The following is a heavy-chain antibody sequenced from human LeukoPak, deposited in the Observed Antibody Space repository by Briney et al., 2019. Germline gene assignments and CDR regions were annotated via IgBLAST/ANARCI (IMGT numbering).Heavy chain of an antibody. J-gene: IGHJ6*03. CDR1: GYTFTSYG. CDR3: ARVHHFDSTGNYYYYYMDV. D-gene: IGHD3-22*01. Sequence: GASVKVSCKASGYTFTSYGISWVRQAPGQGLEWMGGIIPIFGTTIYAQKFQGRVTITTDESTSTAYMELSSLRSEDTAVYYCARVHHFDSTGNYYYYYMDVWGKGTTVTVSS. V-gene: IGHV1-69*05. CDR2: IIPIFGTT.